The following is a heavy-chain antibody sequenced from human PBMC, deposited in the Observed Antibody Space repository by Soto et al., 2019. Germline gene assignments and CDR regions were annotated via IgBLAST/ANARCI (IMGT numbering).Heavy chain of an antibody. CDR1: GGTXTSYA. CDR2: IIPIFCTA. CDR3: ARDSAAVAVGWFDP. J-gene: IGHJ5*02. Sequence: SXKVSFKASGGTXTSYASSLVRQAPGQGLEWMGGIIPIFCTANYAQKFQGRVTITADKSTSTAYMELSRLRSEETAVYYCARDSAAVAVGWFDPWGQGTLVTVS. V-gene: IGHV1-69*06. D-gene: IGHD6-19*01.